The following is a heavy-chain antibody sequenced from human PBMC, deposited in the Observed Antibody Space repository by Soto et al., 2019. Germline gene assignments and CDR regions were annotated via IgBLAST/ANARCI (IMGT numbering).Heavy chain of an antibody. CDR3: ARDTSYDFRSGYHPQDAFDI. CDR2: ISSSSSTI. J-gene: IGHJ3*02. V-gene: IGHV3-48*02. Sequence: PGGSLRLSCAASGFTFSSYSMNWVRQAPGKGLEWVSYISSSSSTIYYADSVKGRFTISRDNAKNSLYLQMNSLRDEDTAVYYCARDTSYDFRSGYHPQDAFDIWGQGTVVT. D-gene: IGHD3-3*01. CDR1: GFTFSSYS.